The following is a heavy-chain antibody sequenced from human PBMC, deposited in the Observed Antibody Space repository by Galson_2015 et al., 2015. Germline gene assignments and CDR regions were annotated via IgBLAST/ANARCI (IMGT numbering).Heavy chain of an antibody. CDR3: AKDSDVSKLGCFDF. V-gene: IGHV3-23*01. CDR2: ISGSDGTT. Sequence: SLRLSCAASRFTFSSYAMSWVRQAPGKGLEWVSGISGSDGTTYYADSVKGRFTISRDTSKNTVYLQMDSLRAEDTAVYYCAKDSDVSKLGCFDFWGQGTLVTVSS. J-gene: IGHJ4*02. D-gene: IGHD3-10*01. CDR1: RFTFSSYA.